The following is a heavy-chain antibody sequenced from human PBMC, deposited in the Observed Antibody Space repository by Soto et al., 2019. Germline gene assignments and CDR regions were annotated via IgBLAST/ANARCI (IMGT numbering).Heavy chain of an antibody. V-gene: IGHV3-30*18. J-gene: IGHJ6*02. D-gene: IGHD2-8*01. CDR3: AKGVVCTNGVCYSPQDYYYYGMDV. CDR2: ISYDGSNK. Sequence: QVQLVASGGGVVQPGRSLRLSCAASGFTFSSYGMHWVRQAPGKGLEWVAVISYDGSNKYYADSVKGRFTISSDNSKNTLYLQMNSLRAEDTAVYYCAKGVVCTNGVCYSPQDYYYYGMDVWGQGTTVTVS. CDR1: GFTFSSYG.